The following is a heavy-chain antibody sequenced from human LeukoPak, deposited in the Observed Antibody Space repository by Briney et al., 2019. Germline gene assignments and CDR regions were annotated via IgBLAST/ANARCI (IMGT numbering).Heavy chain of an antibody. CDR2: ISAYNGNT. J-gene: IGHJ4*02. Sequence: GASVKVSCKASGYTFTSYGISWVRQAPGQGLEWMGWISAYNGNTNYAQKLQGRVTMTTDTSTSTAYMELRSLRSDDTAVYYCARSIVVVPAASEDDYWGQGTLVTVSS. CDR3: ARSIVVVPAASEDDY. D-gene: IGHD2-2*01. CDR1: GYTFTSYG. V-gene: IGHV1-18*04.